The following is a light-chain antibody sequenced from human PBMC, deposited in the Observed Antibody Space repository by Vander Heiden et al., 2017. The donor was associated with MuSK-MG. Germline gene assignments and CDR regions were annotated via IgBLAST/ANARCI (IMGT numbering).Light chain of an antibody. CDR1: QNIRTC. J-gene: IGKJ4*01. CDR3: QQTDSYPSLT. V-gene: IGKV1-39*01. CDR2: GAS. Sequence: DIQMTQSPSSLSASVGDRVTITCRASQNIRTCLNWYQQKAGQAPKLLVSGASNWQTGVPSRFTGRGYGTEFTLTISSLQPEDFASYYCQQTDSYPSLTFGGGTKVEIK.